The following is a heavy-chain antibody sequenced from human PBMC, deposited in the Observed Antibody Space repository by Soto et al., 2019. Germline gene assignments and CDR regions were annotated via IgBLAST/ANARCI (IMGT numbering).Heavy chain of an antibody. CDR3: ARGARGGIQLWLGWFDP. D-gene: IGHD5-18*01. CDR2: IIPIFGTA. J-gene: IGHJ5*02. Sequence: QVQLVQSGAEVKKPGSSVKVSCKASGGTFSSYAISWVRQAPGQGLEWMGGIIPIFGTANYAQKFQGRVTITADKSTSTAYMELSSLRSEDTAVYYCARGARGGIQLWLGWFDPWGQGTLVTVSS. CDR1: GGTFSSYA. V-gene: IGHV1-69*06.